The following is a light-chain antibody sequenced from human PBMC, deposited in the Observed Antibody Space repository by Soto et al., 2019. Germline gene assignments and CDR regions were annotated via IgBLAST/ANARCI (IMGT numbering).Light chain of an antibody. CDR1: QSISTC. V-gene: IGKV1-5*01. CDR2: DAS. J-gene: IGKJ1*01. Sequence: DIQMTQSPSTLSASVGDRVTITCQASQSISTCLAWYQQKPGKAPKLLIYDASNLESGVPSRFSGSGSGTEFTLTISSLQPDDFATYYYQQYDSYSWTFGQGTKVEIK. CDR3: QQYDSYSWT.